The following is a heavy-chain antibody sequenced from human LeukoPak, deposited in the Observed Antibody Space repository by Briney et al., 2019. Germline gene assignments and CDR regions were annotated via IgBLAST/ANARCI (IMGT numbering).Heavy chain of an antibody. D-gene: IGHD3-10*01. CDR2: INPNSGGT. CDR1: GGTFSSYA. Sequence: GASVKVSCKASGGTFSSYAISWVRQAPGQGLEWMGWINPNSGGTNYAQKFQGRVTMTRDTSISTAYMELSRLRSDDTAVYYCASCSVCMVRGVKGYYYYMDVWGKGTTVTVSS. CDR3: ASCSVCMVRGVKGYYYYMDV. J-gene: IGHJ6*03. V-gene: IGHV1-2*02.